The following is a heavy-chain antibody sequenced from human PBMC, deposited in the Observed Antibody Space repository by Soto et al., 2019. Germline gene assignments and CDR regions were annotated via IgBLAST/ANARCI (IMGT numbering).Heavy chain of an antibody. CDR3: ARGTTVTAPGAFDI. Sequence: SVKVSCKASGDTFISYAIVWVRQAPGQGLEWMGGIIPIFGTANYAQKFQGRVTITADESTSTAYMELSSLRSEDTAVYYCARGTTVTAPGAFDIWGQGTMVTV. V-gene: IGHV1-69*01. CDR2: IIPIFGTA. J-gene: IGHJ3*02. D-gene: IGHD4-17*01. CDR1: GDTFISYA.